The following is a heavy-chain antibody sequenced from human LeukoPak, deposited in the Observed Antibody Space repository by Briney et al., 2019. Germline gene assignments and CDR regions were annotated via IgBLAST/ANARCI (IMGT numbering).Heavy chain of an antibody. CDR1: GFTFSSYG. J-gene: IGHJ1*01. D-gene: IGHD6-13*01. CDR2: ISYDGSNK. Sequence: SGGSLRLSCAASGFTFSSYGMHWVRQAPGKGLEWVAVISYDGSNKYYADSVKGRFTISRDNSKNSLSLQMNSLRAEDTALYYCAKGPGAAVGKRYIQHWGQGTLVTVSS. CDR3: AKGPGAAVGKRYIQH. V-gene: IGHV3-30*18.